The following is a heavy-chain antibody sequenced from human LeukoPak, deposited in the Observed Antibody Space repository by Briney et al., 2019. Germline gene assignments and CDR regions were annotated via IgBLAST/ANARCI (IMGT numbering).Heavy chain of an antibody. D-gene: IGHD3-10*01. V-gene: IGHV4-31*03. CDR2: IYYSGST. CDR3: ARVRFYYGSGSHDFDY. J-gene: IGHJ4*02. CDR1: GGSISSGGYY. Sequence: SETLSLTCTVSGGSISSGGYYWSWIRQHPGKGLEWIGYIYYSGSTYYNPSLKSRVTISVDTSKNQFSLNLSYVTAADTAVYYCARVRFYYGSGSHDFDYWGQGTLVTVSS.